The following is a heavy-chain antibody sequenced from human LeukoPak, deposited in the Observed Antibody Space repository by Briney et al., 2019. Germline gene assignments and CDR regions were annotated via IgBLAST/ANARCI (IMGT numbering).Heavy chain of an antibody. CDR1: GGSISRISYY. CDR2: IYTSGST. CDR3: ARYGSGSYSFDY. D-gene: IGHD3-10*01. J-gene: IGHJ4*02. Sequence: SETLSLTCTGSGGSISRISYYWSWIRQPAGKGLEWIGRIYTSGSTNYNPSLKSRVTISVDTSKNQFSLKLSSVTAADTAVYYCARYGSGSYSFDYWGQGTLVTVSS. V-gene: IGHV4-61*02.